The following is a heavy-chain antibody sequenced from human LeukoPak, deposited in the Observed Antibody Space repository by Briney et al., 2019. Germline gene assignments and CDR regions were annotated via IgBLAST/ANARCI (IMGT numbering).Heavy chain of an antibody. D-gene: IGHD1-1*01. V-gene: IGHV1-18*04. CDR1: GYIFTNYD. CDR3: TRATGGLSDY. J-gene: IGHJ4*02. Sequence: ASVKLSCKTSGYIFTNYDINWVRQAPGQGLEWMGWISPYNGDTNYAQTFQDRVTMSTDTSTSTTYMELRSLRSDDTAVYYCTRATGGLSDYWGQGTLVTVSS. CDR2: ISPYNGDT.